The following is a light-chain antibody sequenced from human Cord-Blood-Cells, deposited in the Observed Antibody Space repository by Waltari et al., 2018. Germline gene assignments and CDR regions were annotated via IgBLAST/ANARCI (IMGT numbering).Light chain of an antibody. J-gene: IGLJ3*02. CDR3: SSYTSSSTWV. CDR1: SSDVGGYNY. CDR2: DVS. Sequence: QSALTQPASVSGSPGQSITISCTGTSSDVGGYNYVSWYQQHPGKAPKLMIYDVSKRPSGVSNRFSGSKSSNTASLTISWLQAEDEADYYCSSYTSSSTWVFGGGTKLTVL. V-gene: IGLV2-14*01.